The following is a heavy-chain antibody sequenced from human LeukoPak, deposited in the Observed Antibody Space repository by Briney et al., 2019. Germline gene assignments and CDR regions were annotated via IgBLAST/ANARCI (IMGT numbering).Heavy chain of an antibody. CDR3: ARDGIRYFDSYNWFDP. D-gene: IGHD3-9*01. V-gene: IGHV1-69*13. CDR2: IIPIFGTA. CDR1: GYTFTGYY. Sequence: SVKVSCKASGYTFTGYYMHWVRQAPGQGLEWMGGIIPIFGTANYAQKFQGRVTITADESTSTAYMELSSLRSEDTAVYYCARDGIRYFDSYNWFDPWGQGTLVTVSS. J-gene: IGHJ5*02.